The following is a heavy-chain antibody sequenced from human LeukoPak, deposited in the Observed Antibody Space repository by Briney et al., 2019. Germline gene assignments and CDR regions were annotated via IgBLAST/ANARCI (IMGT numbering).Heavy chain of an antibody. D-gene: IGHD3-22*01. J-gene: IGHJ4*02. CDR2: ISWDGGST. Sequence: PGGSLRLSCAASGFTFDEYAMHWVRQAPGKGLEWVSLISWDGGSTYYADSVKGRFTISRDNSKNTLYLQMNSLRAEDTAVYYCAKEDYYDSSLEYYFDYWGQGTLVTVSS. CDR1: GFTFDEYA. V-gene: IGHV3-43D*03. CDR3: AKEDYYDSSLEYYFDY.